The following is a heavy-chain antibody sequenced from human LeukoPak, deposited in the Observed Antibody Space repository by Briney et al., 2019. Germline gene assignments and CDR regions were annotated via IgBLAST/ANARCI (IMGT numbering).Heavy chain of an antibody. CDR1: GGSISSSSYY. J-gene: IGHJ5*02. CDR2: IYYSGST. V-gene: IGHV4-39*07. Sequence: SETLSLTCTVSGGSISSSSYYWGWIRQPPGKGLEWIGSIYYSGSTYYNPSLKSRVTISVDTSKNQFSLKLSSVTAADTAVYYCARDREVRGYYYGSGSSNWFDPWGQGTLVTVSS. D-gene: IGHD3-10*01. CDR3: ARDREVRGYYYGSGSSNWFDP.